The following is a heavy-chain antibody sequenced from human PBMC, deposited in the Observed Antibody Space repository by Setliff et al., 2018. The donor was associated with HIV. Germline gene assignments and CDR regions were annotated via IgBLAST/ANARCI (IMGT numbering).Heavy chain of an antibody. CDR2: ISAYNGNT. V-gene: IGHV1-18*01. CDR1: GYTFTSYG. Sequence: ASVKVSCKASGYTFTSYGISWVRQAPGQGLEWMGWISAYNGNTDYAQKLQGRVTLTTDTSTSTAYMELRSLSSDDTAVYYCARARLQGIVTAVGPRDNCLDTWGQGTRVTVSS. CDR3: ARARLQGIVTAVGPRDNCLDT. J-gene: IGHJ5*02. D-gene: IGHD1-26*01.